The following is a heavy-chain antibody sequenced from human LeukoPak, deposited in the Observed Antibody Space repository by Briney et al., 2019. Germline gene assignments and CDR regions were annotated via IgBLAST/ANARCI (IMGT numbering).Heavy chain of an antibody. J-gene: IGHJ3*01. CDR2: INSDGSST. V-gene: IGHV3-74*01. D-gene: IGHD1-26*01. CDR1: GFTFSSYW. Sequence: GGSLRLSCAASGFTFSSYWMQWVRQAPGKGLVWVSRINSDGSSTNYADSVKGRFTISRDNAKNTLYLQMNSLRAEDTAVYYCTRGGSPPEALGDSFDFWGPGTMVTVSS. CDR3: TRGGSPPEALGDSFDF.